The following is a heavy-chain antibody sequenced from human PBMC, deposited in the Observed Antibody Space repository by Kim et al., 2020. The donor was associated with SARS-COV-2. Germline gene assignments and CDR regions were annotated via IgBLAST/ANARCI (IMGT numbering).Heavy chain of an antibody. CDR3: ARGNYGGNYLFGY. D-gene: IGHD4-17*01. V-gene: IGHV1-8*01. CDR1: GYIFTSYD. CDR2: MNHNSGNT. J-gene: IGHJ4*02. Sequence: ASVKVSCKASGYIFTSYDINWVRQATGQGLEWMGWMNHNSGNTGYAQKLQGRVTMTRNTSISTAYMELSSLRSEDTAGYYCARGNYGGNYLFGYWGQGTLVTVSS.